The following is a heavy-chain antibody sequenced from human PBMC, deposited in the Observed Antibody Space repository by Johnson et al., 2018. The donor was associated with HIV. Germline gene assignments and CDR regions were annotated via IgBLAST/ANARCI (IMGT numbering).Heavy chain of an antibody. CDR3: ARGVYSSSWYGAFDI. CDR1: GFTVSSNY. Sequence: EVQLVEFGGGLIQPGGSLRLSCAASGFTVSSNYMSWVRQAPGKGLEWVSVIYGGGSGGSTYYVDSVKGRFTIYRDNSKNTLYLQMTSLRAEDTAVYYCARGVYSSSWYGAFDIWGQGTMVTVSS. J-gene: IGHJ3*02. D-gene: IGHD6-13*01. CDR2: IYGGGSGGST. V-gene: IGHV3-53*01.